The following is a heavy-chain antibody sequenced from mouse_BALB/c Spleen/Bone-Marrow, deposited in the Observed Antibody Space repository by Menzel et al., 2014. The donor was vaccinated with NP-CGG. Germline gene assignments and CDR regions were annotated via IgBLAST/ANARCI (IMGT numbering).Heavy chain of an antibody. V-gene: IGHV5-12-2*01. J-gene: IGHJ1*01. D-gene: IGHD6-2*01. CDR2: ISHSGGSS. Sequence: EVMLVESGGGFVQPGGSLKLSCAASGFTFSSYIMSWVRQTPEKRLEWVAYISHSGGSSYYLDTVKGRFTISRDNAKNTLYLQMSSLKSEDTVMYYCARVSPYWYFDVWGAGTTVTVSS. CDR1: GFTFSSYI. CDR3: ARVSPYWYFDV.